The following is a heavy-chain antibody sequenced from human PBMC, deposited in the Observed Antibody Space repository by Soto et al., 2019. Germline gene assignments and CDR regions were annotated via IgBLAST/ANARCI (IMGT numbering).Heavy chain of an antibody. CDR2: IYYGGSI. J-gene: IGHJ4*02. CDR1: GGSISTDY. V-gene: IGHV4-59*08. CDR3: ARPWDWGSLAY. Sequence: QVQLQESGPGLVKPSETLSLTCTVSGGSISTDYWSWIRQSPGKGLEWIGYIYYGGSINYNPSLESRVAISVDTSKNQFSLKMTSVTAADTAVYYCARPWDWGSLAYWGQGTLVTVSS. D-gene: IGHD3-16*01.